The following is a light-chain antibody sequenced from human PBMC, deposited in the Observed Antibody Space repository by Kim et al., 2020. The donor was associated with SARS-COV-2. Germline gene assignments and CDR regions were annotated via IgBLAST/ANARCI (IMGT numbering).Light chain of an antibody. V-gene: IGKV3-20*01. J-gene: IGKJ1*01. CDR2: GAS. Sequence: SPGERGSLSCRASQSVANNHLGWYQQRPGQTPSLLIYGASVRATGIPDRFIGSGSATDFTLTISRLEPEDFGVYYCKQDDRSVWTFGQGTKLEI. CDR1: QSVANNH. CDR3: KQDDRSVWT.